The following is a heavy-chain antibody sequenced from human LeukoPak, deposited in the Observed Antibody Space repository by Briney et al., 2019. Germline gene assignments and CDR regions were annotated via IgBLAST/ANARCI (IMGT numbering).Heavy chain of an antibody. D-gene: IGHD2-2*01. CDR2: ISAAGGVT. CDR3: AKVPDSYCSSISCYLS. V-gene: IGHV3-23*01. Sequence: QPGGSLRLSCAASGFTFSNFAMTWVRQAPGKGLEWVSVISAAGGVTGYADSVKGRFTISRDNSKDTLYLQMNSLRAEDTAVYYYAKVPDSYCSSISCYLSWGQGTLVTVSS. CDR1: GFTFSNFA. J-gene: IGHJ5*02.